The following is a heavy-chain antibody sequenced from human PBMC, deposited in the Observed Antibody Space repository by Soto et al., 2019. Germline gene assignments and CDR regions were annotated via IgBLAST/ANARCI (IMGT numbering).Heavy chain of an antibody. D-gene: IGHD3-16*01. CDR1: GYSISSGYY. Sequence: SETLSLTCAVSGYSISSGYYWGWLRQPPGKGLEWIGSIYHGGSTYYNPSLNSRVTLSIDMTNNHVSLILNSVTAADTAVYYCARDDLGASNAFDVWGQGTMVTVSS. CDR2: IYHGGST. J-gene: IGHJ3*01. CDR3: ARDDLGASNAFDV. V-gene: IGHV4-38-2*02.